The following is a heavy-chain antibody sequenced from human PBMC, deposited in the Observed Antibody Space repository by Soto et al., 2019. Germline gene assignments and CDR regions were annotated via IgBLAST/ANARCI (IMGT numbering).Heavy chain of an antibody. J-gene: IGHJ6*02. V-gene: IGHV5-51*01. Sequence: GESLKISCKGSGYSFTIYWIGWVRQMPGKGLEWMGIIYPGDSDTRYSPSFQGQVTISADKSISTAYLQWSSLKASGTAMYYCAIARYSSSPGMDVWGQGTTVTVSS. CDR1: GYSFTIYW. CDR2: IYPGDSDT. D-gene: IGHD6-6*01. CDR3: AIARYSSSPGMDV.